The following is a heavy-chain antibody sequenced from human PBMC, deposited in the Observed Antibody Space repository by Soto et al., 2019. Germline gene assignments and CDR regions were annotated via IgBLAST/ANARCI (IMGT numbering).Heavy chain of an antibody. Sequence: QPGGSLRLSCAASGFSSSSYWMSWVRQAPGKGLEWVANIKQDGSEKYYVDSVKGRFTISRDNAKNSLYLQMDSLRAEDTAVYYCASQWEFAFDIWGQGTVVTVSS. CDR3: ASQWEFAFDI. D-gene: IGHD1-26*01. CDR2: IKQDGSEK. J-gene: IGHJ3*02. CDR1: GFSSSSYW. V-gene: IGHV3-7*05.